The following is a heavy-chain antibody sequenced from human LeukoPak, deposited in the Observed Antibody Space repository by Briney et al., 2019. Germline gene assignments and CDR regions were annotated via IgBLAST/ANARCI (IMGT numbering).Heavy chain of an antibody. CDR2: IYYSGST. J-gene: IGHJ2*01. D-gene: IGHD5-18*01. V-gene: IGHV4-59*01. Sequence: PSETLSLTCTVSGGSISSYYWSWIRQPPGKGLEWIGYIYYSGSTNYTPSLKSRVTISVDTSKNQFSLKLSSVTAADTAVYYCARDWRDTAMVRYFDLWGRGTLVTVSS. CDR3: ARDWRDTAMVRYFDL. CDR1: GGSISSYY.